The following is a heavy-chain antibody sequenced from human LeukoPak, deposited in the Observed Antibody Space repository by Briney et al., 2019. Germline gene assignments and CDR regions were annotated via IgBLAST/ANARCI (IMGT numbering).Heavy chain of an antibody. V-gene: IGHV4-34*01. CDR2: INHSGST. CDR3: TRDIGDFVSDF. Sequence: TSETLSLTCAVYGGSFSGYYWSWIRQPPGKGLEWIGEINHSGSTNYNPSLQSRVTISADTSKNQFALDLRSVTAADTAVYYCTRDIGDFVSDFWGQGTLVTVSS. D-gene: IGHD2-21*02. J-gene: IGHJ4*02. CDR1: GGSFSGYY.